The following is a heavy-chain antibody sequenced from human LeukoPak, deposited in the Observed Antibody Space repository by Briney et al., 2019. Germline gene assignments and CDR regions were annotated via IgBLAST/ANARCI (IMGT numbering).Heavy chain of an antibody. Sequence: IYYSWSTNYYPSLKTRVTISVDTSKKQFSLTLRSVTAADTAVYYCAKSAGGYYYYYMDVWGKGTTVTVSS. D-gene: IGHD3-10*01. J-gene: IGHJ6*03. CDR3: AKSAGGYYYYYMDV. CDR2: IYYSWST. V-gene: IGHV4-59*01.